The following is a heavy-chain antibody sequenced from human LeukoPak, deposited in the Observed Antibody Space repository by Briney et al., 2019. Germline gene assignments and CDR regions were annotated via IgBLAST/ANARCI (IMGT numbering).Heavy chain of an antibody. CDR1: GFTFSSYG. V-gene: IGHV3-30*03. D-gene: IGHD5-18*01. CDR2: ISYDGSNK. J-gene: IGHJ4*02. CDR3: ARGASGYSYG. Sequence: GGSLRLSCAASGFTFSSYGMHWVRQAPGKGLEWVAVISYDGSNKYYADSVKGRFTISRDNSKNTLYLQMNSLRAEDTAVYYCARGASGYSYGWGQGTLVTVSS.